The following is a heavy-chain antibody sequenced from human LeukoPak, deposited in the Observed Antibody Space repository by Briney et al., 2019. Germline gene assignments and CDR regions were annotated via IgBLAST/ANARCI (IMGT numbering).Heavy chain of an antibody. CDR3: ARRSGWYSA. Sequence: SETLSLTCTVSGDSISSSSYYWGWIRQPPGKGLEWIGSIYYSGSTYYNPSLKSRVTISVDTSKNQFSLKLSSVTAADTAVYYCARRSGWYSAWGQGTLVTVSS. CDR1: GDSISSSSYY. CDR2: IYYSGST. J-gene: IGHJ5*02. D-gene: IGHD6-19*01. V-gene: IGHV4-39*01.